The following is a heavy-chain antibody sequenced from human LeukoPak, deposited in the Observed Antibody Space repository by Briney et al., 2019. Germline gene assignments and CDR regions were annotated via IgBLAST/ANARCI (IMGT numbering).Heavy chain of an antibody. V-gene: IGHV3-64*01. CDR2: ISSNGYA. CDR1: GFTFSSYP. D-gene: IGHD6-19*01. Sequence: PGGSLRLSCAASGFTFSSYPMHWVRQAPEKGLEYVSAISSNGYAYYGNSVKGRLTTSRDNSKSTLYLQMDSLRVDDTAVYYCVRETGWYDYWGQGTLVTVSS. CDR3: VRETGWYDY. J-gene: IGHJ4*02.